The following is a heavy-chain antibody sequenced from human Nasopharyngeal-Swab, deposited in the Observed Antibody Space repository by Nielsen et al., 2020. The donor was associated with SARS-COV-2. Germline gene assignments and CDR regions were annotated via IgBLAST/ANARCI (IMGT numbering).Heavy chain of an antibody. CDR2: IYYSGST. J-gene: IGHJ5*02. CDR1: GGSISSYY. CDR3: ARDRGYYDSSGPHNWFDP. V-gene: IGHV4-59*01. Sequence: SETLSLTCTVSGGSISSYYWSWIRQPPGKGLEWIGYIYYSGSTNYNPSLKSRVTISVDTSKNQFSLKLSSVTAADTAVYHCARDRGYYDSSGPHNWFDPWGQGTLVTVSS. D-gene: IGHD3-22*01.